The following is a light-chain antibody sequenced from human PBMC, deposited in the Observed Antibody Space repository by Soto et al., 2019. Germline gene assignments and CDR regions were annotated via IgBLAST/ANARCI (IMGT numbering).Light chain of an antibody. CDR1: SSDAGTYNY. V-gene: IGLV2-14*01. Sequence: SALTQHASESGSPGQSITISCTGTSSDAGTYNYVSWYQHHPGKAPKLIIYEVSKRPSGVSNRFSGSKSGSTASLTISGLQAEDEADYHCTSYTRDTALVFGTGTKVTVL. CDR2: EVS. J-gene: IGLJ1*01. CDR3: TSYTRDTALV.